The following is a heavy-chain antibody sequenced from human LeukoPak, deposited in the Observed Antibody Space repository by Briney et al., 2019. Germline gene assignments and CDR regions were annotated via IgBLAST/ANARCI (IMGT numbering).Heavy chain of an antibody. Sequence: GGSLRLSCAASGFAFSSYWLHWVRQAPGKGLVWVSRINTDGGYTDYADSVKGRFTISRDNAKNTLYLQMNSLRAEDTAVYYCARVIVGATGVDYWGQGTLVTVSS. CDR1: GFAFSSYW. CDR2: INTDGGYT. D-gene: IGHD1-26*01. V-gene: IGHV3-74*01. CDR3: ARVIVGATGVDY. J-gene: IGHJ4*02.